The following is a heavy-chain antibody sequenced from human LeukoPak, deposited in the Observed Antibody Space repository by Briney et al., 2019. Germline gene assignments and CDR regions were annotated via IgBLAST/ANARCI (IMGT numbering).Heavy chain of an antibody. CDR2: IWHDGSHK. Sequence: PGGSLRLSCTASGFTFSSNGMHWVRQAPGKGLEWVAVIWHDGSHKYYSDPVKGRFTISRDNSKNTLYLQMSSLRVEDTAVYYCARDGSSGYLHFDYWGQGTLVTVSS. V-gene: IGHV3-33*01. CDR1: GFTFSSNG. D-gene: IGHD3-22*01. CDR3: ARDGSSGYLHFDY. J-gene: IGHJ4*02.